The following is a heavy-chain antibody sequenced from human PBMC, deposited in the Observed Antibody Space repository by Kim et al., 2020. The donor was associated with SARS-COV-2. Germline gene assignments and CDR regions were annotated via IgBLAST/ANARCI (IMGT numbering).Heavy chain of an antibody. V-gene: IGHV4-4*02. D-gene: IGHD3-22*01. CDR1: GGSISSSNW. CDR2: IYHSGST. J-gene: IGHJ4*02. CDR3: ARSLPYYYDSSGYYPFDF. Sequence: SETLSLTCAVSGGSISSSNWWSWVRQPPGKGLEWIGEIYHSGSTNYNPSLKSRVTISVDKSKNQFSLKLSSVTAADTAVYYCARSLPYYYDSSGYYPFDFWGQGTLVTVSS.